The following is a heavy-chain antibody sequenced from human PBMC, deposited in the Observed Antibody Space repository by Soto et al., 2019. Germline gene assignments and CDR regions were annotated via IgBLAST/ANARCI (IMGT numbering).Heavy chain of an antibody. CDR1: GLNVSSNY. V-gene: IGHV3-53*01. Sequence: GGSLRLSCAASGLNVSSNYMSWVRQAPGKGLEWVSVIYGGGSTYYADSVKGRFTISRDNSKNTLYLQMNSLRAEDTAVYYCAKVVGATTNAFDIWGQGAMVTVSS. CDR3: AKVVGATTNAFDI. D-gene: IGHD5-12*01. CDR2: IYGGGST. J-gene: IGHJ3*02.